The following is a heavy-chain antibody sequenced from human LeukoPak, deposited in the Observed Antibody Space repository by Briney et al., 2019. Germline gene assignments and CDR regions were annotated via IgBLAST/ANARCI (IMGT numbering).Heavy chain of an antibody. V-gene: IGHV1-69*01. J-gene: IGHJ5*02. CDR2: IIPIFGTA. D-gene: IGHD5-12*01. Sequence: SAVKVSCKASGGSFSSCAIRWLRQPPAQGLEWMGGIIPIFGTANYAQKFQSRVTITADESTSTAYMELSSLRSEDTAVYDCARGRGSGYYNWFDPWGQGTLVTVSS. CDR1: GGSFSSCA. CDR3: ARGRGSGYYNWFDP.